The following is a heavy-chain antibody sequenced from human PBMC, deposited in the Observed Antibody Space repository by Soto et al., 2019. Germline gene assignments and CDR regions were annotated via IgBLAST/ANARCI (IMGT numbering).Heavy chain of an antibody. CDR3: ASSSGSYYGDKYFQH. V-gene: IGHV4-59*01. CDR1: GGSISSYY. D-gene: IGHD1-26*01. Sequence: SETLSLTCTVSGGSISSYYWSWIRQPPGKGLEWIGYIYYSGSTNYNPSLKSRVTISVDTSKNQFSLKLSSVTAADTAVYYCASSSGSYYGDKYFQHWGQGTLVTVSS. J-gene: IGHJ1*01. CDR2: IYYSGST.